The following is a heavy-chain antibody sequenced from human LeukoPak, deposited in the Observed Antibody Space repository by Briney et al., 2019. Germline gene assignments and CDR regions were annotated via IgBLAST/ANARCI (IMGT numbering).Heavy chain of an antibody. CDR3: ARHVTSFTVVTPDDAFDI. V-gene: IGHV5-51*01. CDR1: GYSFTTYW. CDR2: IYPGDSDT. Sequence: GESLKISCTASGYSFTTYWIGWVRQMPGKGLEWMGIIYPGDSDTRYSPSFQGQVTISADKSISTAYLQWSSLKASDTAMYYCARHVTSFTVVTPDDAFDIWGQGTMVTVSS. J-gene: IGHJ3*02. D-gene: IGHD4-23*01.